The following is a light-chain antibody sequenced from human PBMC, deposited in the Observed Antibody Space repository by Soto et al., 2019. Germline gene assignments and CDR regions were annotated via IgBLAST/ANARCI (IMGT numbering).Light chain of an antibody. Sequence: EFVLTQSPATLSLSPGERATLSCRASQSVSSYLAWYQQKPGQAPRLLIYDASNRATGVPARFSGGGSGTEFTLTISSLQSEDFAVYYCQQYNNWWTFGQGTKVDIK. CDR3: QQYNNWWT. J-gene: IGKJ1*01. CDR2: DAS. CDR1: QSVSSY. V-gene: IGKV3D-15*01.